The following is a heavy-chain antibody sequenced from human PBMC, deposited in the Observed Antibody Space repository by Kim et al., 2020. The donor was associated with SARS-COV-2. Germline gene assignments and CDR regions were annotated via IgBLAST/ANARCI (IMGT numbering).Heavy chain of an antibody. CDR3: ARSLGELSSYYFDY. CDR2: IGTAGDT. J-gene: IGHJ4*02. Sequence: GGSLRLSCAASGFTFSSYDMHWVRQAPGKGLEWVSAIGTAGDTYYPGSVKGRFTISRENAKNSLYLQMNSLRAGDTAVYYCARSLGELSSYYFDYWGQGTLVTVSS. CDR1: GFTFSSYD. D-gene: IGHD3-16*02. V-gene: IGHV3-13*01.